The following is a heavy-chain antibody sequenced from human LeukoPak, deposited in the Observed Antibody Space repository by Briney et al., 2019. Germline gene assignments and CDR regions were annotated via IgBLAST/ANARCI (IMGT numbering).Heavy chain of an antibody. CDR3: ARDSSDGGTSSYRQSDY. J-gene: IGHJ4*02. Sequence: GGSLRLSCEVSGYIFSKYCTSWVRQAPGKGPEWVANMKQDGSEKFYMDSVKGRFTISRDNANNSLYLQMNNLSAEDTAVYYCARDSSDGGTSSYRQSDYWGQGTLVTVSS. V-gene: IGHV3-7*01. CDR1: GYIFSKYC. D-gene: IGHD3-16*02. CDR2: MKQDGSEK.